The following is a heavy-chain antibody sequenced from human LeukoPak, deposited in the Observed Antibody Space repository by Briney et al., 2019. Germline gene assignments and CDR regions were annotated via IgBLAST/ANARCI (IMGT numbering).Heavy chain of an antibody. Sequence: SQTLSLTCTVSGGSISSYYWNWIRQPPGKGLEWIGYIYYSGSTNYNPSLKSRVTISVDTSKNQFSLKLSSVTAADTAVYYCARVADYGDYALPYWGQGTLVTVSS. D-gene: IGHD4-17*01. CDR1: GGSISSYY. V-gene: IGHV4-59*01. J-gene: IGHJ4*02. CDR2: IYYSGST. CDR3: ARVADYGDYALPY.